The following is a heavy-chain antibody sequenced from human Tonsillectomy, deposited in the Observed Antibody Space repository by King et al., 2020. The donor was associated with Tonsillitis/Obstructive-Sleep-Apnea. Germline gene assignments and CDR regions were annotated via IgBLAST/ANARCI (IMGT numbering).Heavy chain of an antibody. CDR2: ISYSGNA. CDR1: NGSISSAGYY. V-gene: IGHV4-31*03. D-gene: IGHD1-1*01. CDR3: ASTTPPYYYYYMDV. J-gene: IGHJ6*03. Sequence: LQLQESGPGLVKPSQTLSLTCTVSNGSISSAGYYWSWIRQHPGKGLEWIGYISYSGNAYYNPSLKSRVIISVDTSKNQFSLNLSSVTAADTAVYYCASTTPPYYYYYMDVWGTGTTVAVSS.